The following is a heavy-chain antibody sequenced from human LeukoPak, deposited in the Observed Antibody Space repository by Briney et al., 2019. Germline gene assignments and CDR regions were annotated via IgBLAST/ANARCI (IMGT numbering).Heavy chain of an antibody. CDR1: GGSISSYY. Sequence: SETLSLTCTVSGGSISSYYWSWIQQPPGKGLEWIGYIYYSGSTNYNPSLKSRVTISVDTSKNQFSLKLSSVTAADTAVYYCAGLGIAVASRRANAFDIWGQGTMVTVSS. V-gene: IGHV4-59*08. D-gene: IGHD6-19*01. J-gene: IGHJ3*02. CDR2: IYYSGST. CDR3: AGLGIAVASRRANAFDI.